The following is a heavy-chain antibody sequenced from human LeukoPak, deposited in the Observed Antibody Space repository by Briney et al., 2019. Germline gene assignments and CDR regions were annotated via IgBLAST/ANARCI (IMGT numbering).Heavy chain of an antibody. Sequence: TSETLSLTCTVSGGSISSSSYYWSWIRQPPGKGLEWIGYIYYSGSTNYNPSLKSRVTISVDTSKNQFSLKLSSVTAADTAVYYCARGGGDFWSGYPFDYWGQGTLVTVSS. CDR3: ARGGGDFWSGYPFDY. CDR1: GGSISSSSYY. D-gene: IGHD3-3*01. J-gene: IGHJ4*02. CDR2: IYYSGST. V-gene: IGHV4-61*01.